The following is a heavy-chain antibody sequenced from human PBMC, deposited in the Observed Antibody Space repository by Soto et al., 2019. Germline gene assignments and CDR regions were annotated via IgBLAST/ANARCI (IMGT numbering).Heavy chain of an antibody. J-gene: IGHJ4*02. CDR2: IYYDGSNI. D-gene: IGHD2-15*01. CDR1: GFTYSVYA. V-gene: IGHV3-33*01. Sequence: GGSLRLSCAASGFTYSVYAMHWVRQAPGKGLEWVAVIYYDGSNIYYADSVKGRFTISRDNSKNTLYLQMNSLRAEDTAVYYCARPYCSGGICYYYFDYWGQGTLVTVSS. CDR3: ARPYCSGGICYYYFDY.